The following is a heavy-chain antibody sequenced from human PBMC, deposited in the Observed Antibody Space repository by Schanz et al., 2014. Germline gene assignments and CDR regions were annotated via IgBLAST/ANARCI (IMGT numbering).Heavy chain of an antibody. J-gene: IGHJ4*02. CDR1: GGSISRGGYT. Sequence: QVQLQESGPGLVKPSQTLSLTCAVSGGSISRGGYTWSWIRQPPGKGLEWIGYIYYSGSTYYNPSLKSRVTISVDTSKNQFSLMLDSVTAADTAVYYCARAAGPVDYWGQGTLVTVSS. D-gene: IGHD6-13*01. CDR2: IYYSGST. CDR3: ARAAGPVDY. V-gene: IGHV4-30-4*07.